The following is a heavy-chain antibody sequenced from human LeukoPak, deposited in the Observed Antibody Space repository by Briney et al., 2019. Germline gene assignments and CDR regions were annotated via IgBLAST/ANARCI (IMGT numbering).Heavy chain of an antibody. D-gene: IGHD3-10*01. CDR2: INHSGSA. CDR3: ARAGWFGELYGPLDF. CDR1: GFTFSDYY. J-gene: IGHJ4*02. V-gene: IGHV4-34*01. Sequence: PGGSLRLSCAASGFTFSDYYMSWIRQAPGKGLEWIGEINHSGSANYNPSLKSRVTISVDPPKNQFSLKLTSVIAADTALYYCARAGWFGELYGPLDFWGQGTLVTVSS.